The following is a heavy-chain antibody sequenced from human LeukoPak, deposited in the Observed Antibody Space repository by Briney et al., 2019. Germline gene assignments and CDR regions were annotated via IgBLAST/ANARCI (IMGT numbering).Heavy chain of an antibody. CDR1: GGSISSYY. Sequence: SETLSLTCTVSGGSISSYYWGWIRQPAGKGLEWIGRIYTSGSTNYNPSLKSRVTMSVDTSKNQFSLKLSSVTAADTAVYYCARDLGHWDYYYMDVWGKGTTVTVSS. CDR3: ARDLGHWDYYYMDV. CDR2: IYTSGST. V-gene: IGHV4-4*07. J-gene: IGHJ6*03. D-gene: IGHD3-16*01.